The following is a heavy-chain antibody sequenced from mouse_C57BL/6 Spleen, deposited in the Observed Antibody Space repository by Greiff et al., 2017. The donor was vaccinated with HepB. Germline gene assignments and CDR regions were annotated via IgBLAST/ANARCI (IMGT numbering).Heavy chain of an antibody. V-gene: IGHV5-6*01. CDR2: ISSGGSYT. D-gene: IGHD4-1*01. CDR3: ARATGYYFDY. Sequence: EVQLVESGGDLVKPGGSLKLSCAASGFTFSSYGMPWVRQTPDKRLEWVATISSGGSYTYYTDSVKGRFTISRDNAKNTLYLQMSSLKSEDTAMYYWARATGYYFDYWGQGTTLTVSS. CDR1: GFTFSSYG. J-gene: IGHJ2*01.